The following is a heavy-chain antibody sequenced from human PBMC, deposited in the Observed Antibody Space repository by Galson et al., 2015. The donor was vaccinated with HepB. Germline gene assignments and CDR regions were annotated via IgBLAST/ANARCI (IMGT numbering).Heavy chain of an antibody. Sequence: SLRLSCAASGFTFSNAWMSWVRQAPGKGLEWVGRIKSKTDGGTTDYAAPVKGRFTISRDDSKNTLYLQMNSLKTEDTAVYYCTTESGPARPFDYWGQGTLVTVSS. V-gene: IGHV3-15*01. D-gene: IGHD6-6*01. CDR2: IKSKTDGGTT. CDR3: TTESGPARPFDY. J-gene: IGHJ4*02. CDR1: GFTFSNAW.